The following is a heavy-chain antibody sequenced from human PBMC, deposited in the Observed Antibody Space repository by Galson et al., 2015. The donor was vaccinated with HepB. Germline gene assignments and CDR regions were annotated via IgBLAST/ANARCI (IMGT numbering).Heavy chain of an antibody. V-gene: IGHV1-69*04. CDR3: ATDTYYYDSSGYYHIGFGDY. D-gene: IGHD3-22*01. Sequence: SVKVSCKASGGTFSSHAISWVRQAPGQGLEWMGRIIPILGIANYAQKFQGRVTITADKSTSTAYMELSSLRSEDTAVYYCATDTYYYDSSGYYHIGFGDYWGQGTLVTVSS. CDR2: IIPILGIA. CDR1: GGTFSSHA. J-gene: IGHJ4*02.